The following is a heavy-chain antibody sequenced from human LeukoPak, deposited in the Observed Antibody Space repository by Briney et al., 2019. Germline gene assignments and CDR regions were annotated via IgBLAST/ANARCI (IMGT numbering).Heavy chain of an antibody. Sequence: GGPLRLSYAASESTFRGYCMHWDRQAAAKGLERLALIHYAGGNKYCADYGYGRFINSRDNSDNTLYLQMDSLRPEDTAVYYCARDPYYYGLGRDYFDYWGQGTLVTVSS. V-gene: IGHV3-30*02. J-gene: IGHJ4*02. D-gene: IGHD3-10*01. CDR2: IHYAGGNK. CDR3: ARDPYYYGLGRDYFDY. CDR1: ESTFRGYC.